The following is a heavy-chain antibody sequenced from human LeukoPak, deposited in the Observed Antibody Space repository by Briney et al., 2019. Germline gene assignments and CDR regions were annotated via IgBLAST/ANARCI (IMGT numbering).Heavy chain of an antibody. J-gene: IGHJ6*02. V-gene: IGHV3-7*01. D-gene: IGHD3-10*01. CDR1: GFTFSSYW. Sequence: GGSLRLSCAASGFTFSSYWMSWVRQAPGKGLEWVANIKRDGSEKYYVDSVKGRFTISRDNAKNSLYLQMNSLRAEDTAVYYCARASSYSSIRGPGGMDVWGQGTTVTVSS. CDR2: IKRDGSEK. CDR3: ARASSYSSIRGPGGMDV.